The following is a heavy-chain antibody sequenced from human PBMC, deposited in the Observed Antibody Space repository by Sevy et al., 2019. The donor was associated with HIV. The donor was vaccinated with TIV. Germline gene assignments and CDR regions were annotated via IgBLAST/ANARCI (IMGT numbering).Heavy chain of an antibody. CDR2: ISGLSNYI. CDR1: GFTFSDYN. D-gene: IGHD6-6*01. Sequence: GGSLRLSCAASGFTFSDYNMNWVRQAPGKGLEWVSYISGLSNYIYYADSVKGRFSISRDNAKNSLFFQMNSLRAEDTALYYCARGVRTYDAFDLWGQGTMVTVSS. V-gene: IGHV3-21*01. J-gene: IGHJ3*01. CDR3: ARGVRTYDAFDL.